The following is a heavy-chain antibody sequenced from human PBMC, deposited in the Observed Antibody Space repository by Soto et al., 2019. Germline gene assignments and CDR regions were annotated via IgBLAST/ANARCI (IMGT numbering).Heavy chain of an antibody. CDR1: GGSVTSYY. D-gene: IGHD3-16*02. J-gene: IGHJ5*01. V-gene: IGHV4-59*02. Sequence: SETLSLTCTVSGGSVTSYYWSWIRQPPGHGLEWIGYVHDSGSTNYNPSLKSRVTISVDTSKNQVPLKLNSVTATDTAVYYCARNYRRGPPFNWFDSWGQGALVTVYS. CDR2: VHDSGST. CDR3: ARNYRRGPPFNWFDS.